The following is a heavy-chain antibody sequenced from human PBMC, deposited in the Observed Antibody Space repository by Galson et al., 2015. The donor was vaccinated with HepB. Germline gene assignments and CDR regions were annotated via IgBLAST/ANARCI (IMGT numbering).Heavy chain of an antibody. CDR1: GFTFSGSA. D-gene: IGHD6-13*01. CDR2: IKSKANNYAT. J-gene: IGHJ4*02. CDR3: ARLADFSGFSSS. V-gene: IGHV3-73*01. Sequence: SLRLSCAVSGFTFSGSAFHWVRQTSGKGLEWVGHIKSKANNYATAYAASLKGRFTISRDDSKNTAYLHMRSLKTEDTAVYYCARLADFSGFSSSWGQGTLVTVSS.